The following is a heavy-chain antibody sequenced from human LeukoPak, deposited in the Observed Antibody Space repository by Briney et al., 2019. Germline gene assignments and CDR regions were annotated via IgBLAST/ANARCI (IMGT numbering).Heavy chain of an antibody. V-gene: IGHV4-59*01. Sequence: SETLSLTCTVSGGSISSYYWSWIRQPPGKGLEWIGYIYYSGSTNYNPSLKSRVTISVDTSKNQFSLKLSSVTAADTAVYYCARGIGGYSYGLDYWGQGTLVTVSS. CDR1: GGSISSYY. CDR3: ARGIGGYSYGLDY. CDR2: IYYSGST. J-gene: IGHJ4*02. D-gene: IGHD5-18*01.